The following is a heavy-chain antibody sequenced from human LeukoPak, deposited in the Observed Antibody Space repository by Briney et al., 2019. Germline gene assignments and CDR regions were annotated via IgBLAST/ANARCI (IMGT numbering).Heavy chain of an antibody. CDR2: IYYSGST. Sequence: SETLSLTCTVSGGSISSGDYYWSWIRQPPGKGLEWIGYIYYSGSTYYNPSLKSRVTISVDTSKNQFSLKLSSVTAADTAVYYCARVYYDFWSPPYNRSDPWGQGTLVTVSS. CDR1: GGSISSGDYY. CDR3: ARVYYDFWSPPYNRSDP. V-gene: IGHV4-30-4*08. D-gene: IGHD3-3*01. J-gene: IGHJ5*02.